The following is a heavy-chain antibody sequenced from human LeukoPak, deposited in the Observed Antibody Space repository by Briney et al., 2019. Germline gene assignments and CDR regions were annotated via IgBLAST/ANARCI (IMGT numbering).Heavy chain of an antibody. J-gene: IGHJ3*02. Sequence: GGSLRLSCAASGFTFSSYSMNWVRQAPGKGLEWVSSISSSSSYIYYADSVKGRFTISRDNAKNSLYLQMNSLRAEDTAVYYCARDPYYDSSGYRDAFDIWGQGTMVTVS. D-gene: IGHD3-22*01. CDR3: ARDPYYDSSGYRDAFDI. CDR2: ISSSSSYI. V-gene: IGHV3-21*01. CDR1: GFTFSSYS.